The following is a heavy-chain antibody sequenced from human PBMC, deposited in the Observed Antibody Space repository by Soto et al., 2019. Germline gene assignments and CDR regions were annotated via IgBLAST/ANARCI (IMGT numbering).Heavy chain of an antibody. J-gene: IGHJ4*02. CDR3: ARALGSSSYCDY. CDR1: GGTFSSYA. CDR2: IIPIFGTA. V-gene: IGHV1-69*13. D-gene: IGHD6-13*01. Sequence: SVTVSCKASGGTFSSYAISWVRQAPGQGLEWMGGIIPIFGTANYAQKFQGRVTITADESTSTAYMELSSLRSEDTAVYYCARALGSSSYCDYWGQGTLVTVSS.